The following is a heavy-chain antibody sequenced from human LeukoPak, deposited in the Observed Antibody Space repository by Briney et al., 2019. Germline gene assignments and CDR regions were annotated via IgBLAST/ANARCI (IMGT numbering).Heavy chain of an antibody. V-gene: IGHV3-21*01. J-gene: IGHJ4*02. Sequence: PGGSLRLSCAASGFTFSSYSMNWVRQAPGKGLEWVSSISSSSSYIYYADSVKGRFTISRDNAKNSLYLQMNSLRAEDTAVYYCARAAYGDYYFDYWGQGTLVTVSS. CDR1: GFTFSSYS. CDR2: ISSSSSYI. D-gene: IGHD4-17*01. CDR3: ARAAYGDYYFDY.